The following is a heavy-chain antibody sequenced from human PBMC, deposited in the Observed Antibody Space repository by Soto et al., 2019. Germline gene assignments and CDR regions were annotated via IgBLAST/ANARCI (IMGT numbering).Heavy chain of an antibody. CDR3: VKDSEPCRGCRPSYYGMDV. D-gene: IGHD3-10*01. Sequence: GGSLRLSCAASGFTFGSYAMSWVRQAPGKGLEWVSVISGSGTSTYYADSVKGRFTISRDNSKNTLYLQMNSLRVEDTAVYYCVKDSEPCRGCRPSYYGMDVWGQGTTVTASS. J-gene: IGHJ6*02. CDR2: ISGSGTST. CDR1: GFTFGSYA. V-gene: IGHV3-23*01.